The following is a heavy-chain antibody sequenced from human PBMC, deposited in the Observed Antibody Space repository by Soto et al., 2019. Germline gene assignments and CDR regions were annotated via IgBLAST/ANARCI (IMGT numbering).Heavy chain of an antibody. CDR2: IWYDGSNK. CDR1: GFTFSSYG. CDR3: ARDPYYYDSSGYYDY. Sequence: QVQLVESGGGVVQPGRSLRLSCAASGFTFSSYGMHWVRQAPGKGLEWVAVIWYDGSNKYYADSVKGRFTISRDNSKNTLYLQMNSLRAEDTAVYYCARDPYYYDSSGYYDYWGQGTLVTFAS. V-gene: IGHV3-33*01. D-gene: IGHD3-22*01. J-gene: IGHJ4*02.